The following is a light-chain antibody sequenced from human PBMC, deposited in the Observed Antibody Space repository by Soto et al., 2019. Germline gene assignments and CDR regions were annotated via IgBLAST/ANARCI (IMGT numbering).Light chain of an antibody. Sequence: EIVMTQSPATLSVSPGERATLSCRASQSVSSNLAWYQQKPGQAPRLLIYGASTRATGVPARFSGSGSGTEFILTISSLQSEDFAVYYCQQHNNWPPITFGQGTRLEIK. CDR3: QQHNNWPPIT. J-gene: IGKJ5*01. CDR2: GAS. V-gene: IGKV3-15*01. CDR1: QSVSSN.